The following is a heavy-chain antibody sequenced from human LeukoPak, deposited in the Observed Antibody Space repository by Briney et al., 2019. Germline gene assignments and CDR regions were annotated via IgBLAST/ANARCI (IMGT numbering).Heavy chain of an antibody. V-gene: IGHV4-34*01. CDR3: ARGVGRGWFDP. J-gene: IGHJ5*02. CDR2: INHSGST. CDR1: GGSFSGYY. Sequence: KASETLSPTCAVYGGSFSGYYWSWIRQPPGKGLEWIGEINHSGSTNYNPSLKSRVTISVDTSKNQFSLKLSSVTAADTAVYYCARGVGRGWFDPWGQGTLVTVSS. D-gene: IGHD3-10*01.